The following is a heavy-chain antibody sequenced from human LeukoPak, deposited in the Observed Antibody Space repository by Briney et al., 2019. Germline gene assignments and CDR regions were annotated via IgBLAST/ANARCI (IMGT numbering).Heavy chain of an antibody. D-gene: IGHD6-13*01. CDR2: INWNGGST. CDR1: GFTFDDYG. CDR3: ASWAAAGTKEVY. J-gene: IGHJ4*02. V-gene: IGHV3-20*04. Sequence: GGSLRLSCAASGFTFDDYGMSWVRQAPGKGLEWVSGINWNGGSTGYADSVKGLFTISRDNAKNSLYLQMNSLRAEDTALYYCASWAAAGTKEVYWGQGTLVTVSS.